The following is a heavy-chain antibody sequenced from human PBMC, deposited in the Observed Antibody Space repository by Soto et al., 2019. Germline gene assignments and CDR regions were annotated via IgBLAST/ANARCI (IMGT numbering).Heavy chain of an antibody. D-gene: IGHD3-16*01. CDR1: GFTFSNCS. V-gene: IGHV3-23*01. CDR2: IANSGDGT. Sequence: EVQLMESGGGLVQPGGSLRLSCAASGFTFSNCSMTWVRQAPGKGPEWVSTIANSGDGTYYADSVKGRFTISRDNSKNTLYLQMSSLRAEDTAVYYCAARVLPVCGRFGLPFDYWGQGTLVTVSS. J-gene: IGHJ4*02. CDR3: AARVLPVCGRFGLPFDY.